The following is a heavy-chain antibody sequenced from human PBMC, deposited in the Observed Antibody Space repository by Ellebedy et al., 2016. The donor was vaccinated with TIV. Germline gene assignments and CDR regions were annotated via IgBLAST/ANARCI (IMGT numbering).Heavy chain of an antibody. CDR3: ARTGDRGRAFDY. D-gene: IGHD7-27*01. CDR2: TYYRSKWSN. J-gene: IGHJ4*02. CDR1: GDSVSSNSAA. V-gene: IGHV6-1*01. Sequence: SQILSLTCXISGDSVSSNSAAWNWIRQSPSRGLEWLGRTYYRSKWSNDYAVSVKSRITINPDTSKNHFSLQLNSVTPEDTAVYYCARTGDRGRAFDYWGQGTLVTVSS.